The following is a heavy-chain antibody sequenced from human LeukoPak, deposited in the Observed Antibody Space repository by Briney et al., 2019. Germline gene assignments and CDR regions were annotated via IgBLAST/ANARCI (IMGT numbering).Heavy chain of an antibody. J-gene: IGHJ6*03. V-gene: IGHV1-69*05. CDR2: IIPIFGTA. CDR1: GGTFSSYA. D-gene: IGHD2-21*02. Sequence: GASVKVSCKASGGTFSSYAISWVRQAPGQGLEWMGGIIPIFGTANYAQKFQGRVTMTRDMSTSIVYMELSSLRSEDTAVYYCARGPSDDSNLYYYSYMDVWGKGTTVTVSS. CDR3: ARGPSDDSNLYYYSYMDV.